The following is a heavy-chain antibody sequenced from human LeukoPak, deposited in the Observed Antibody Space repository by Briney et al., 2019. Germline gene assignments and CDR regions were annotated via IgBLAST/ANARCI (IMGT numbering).Heavy chain of an antibody. D-gene: IGHD3-3*01. CDR3: ARDWLNGITIFGVVIGNWFDP. V-gene: IGHV1-18*01. CDR2: ISAYNGNT. CDR1: DYTFTSYG. Sequence: ASVKVSCKASDYTFTSYGISWVRQAPGQGLEWMGWISAYNGNTNYAQKLQGRVTMTTDTSTSTAYMELRSLRSDDTAVYYCARDWLNGITIFGVVIGNWFDPWGQGTLVTVSS. J-gene: IGHJ5*02.